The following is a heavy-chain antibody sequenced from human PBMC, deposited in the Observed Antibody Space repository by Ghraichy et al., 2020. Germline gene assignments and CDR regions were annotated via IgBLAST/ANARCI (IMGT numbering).Heavy chain of an antibody. CDR1: GFTFSSYS. CDR3: ARVPPSLDIVGATLPYYYGMDV. V-gene: IGHV3-21*01. J-gene: IGHJ6*01. D-gene: IGHD1-26*01. Sequence: GGSLRLSCAASGFTFSSYSMNWVRQAPGKGLEWVSSISSSSSYIYYADSVKGRFTISRDNAKNSLYLQMNSLRAEDTAVYYCARVPPSLDIVGATLPYYYGMDVWGQGTTVTVSS. CDR2: ISSSSSYI.